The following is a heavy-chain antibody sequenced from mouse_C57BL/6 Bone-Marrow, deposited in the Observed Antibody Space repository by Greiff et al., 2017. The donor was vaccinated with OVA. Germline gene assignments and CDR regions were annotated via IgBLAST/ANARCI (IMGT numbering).Heavy chain of an antibody. CDR2: IYPGDGDT. CDR3: ARSHYGSSYGFAY. J-gene: IGHJ3*01. CDR1: GYAFSSSW. V-gene: IGHV1-82*01. D-gene: IGHD1-1*01. Sequence: QVQLKQSGPEPVKPGASVKISRKASGYAFSSSWLNRVKPRPGKGLEWIGRIYPGDGDTNYNGKFKGKATLTADKASSTAYMQLSSLTSEDSAVYFCARSHYGSSYGFAYWGQGTLVTVSA.